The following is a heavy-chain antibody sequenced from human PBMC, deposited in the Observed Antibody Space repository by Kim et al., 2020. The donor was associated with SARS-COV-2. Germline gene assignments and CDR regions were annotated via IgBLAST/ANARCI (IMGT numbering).Heavy chain of an antibody. V-gene: IGHV3-15*01. Sequence: GGSLRLSCAASGFTFSDAWMSWVRLAPGKGLEWVGRIKSKTDGGTTDYAAPVKGRFTISRDDSKNTLYLQMNSLKTEDTAVYYCTTGVVVVPAVIPYYGMDVWGQGTTVTVSS. D-gene: IGHD2-2*01. CDR3: TTGVVVVPAVIPYYGMDV. CDR1: GFTFSDAW. J-gene: IGHJ6*02. CDR2: IKSKTDGGTT.